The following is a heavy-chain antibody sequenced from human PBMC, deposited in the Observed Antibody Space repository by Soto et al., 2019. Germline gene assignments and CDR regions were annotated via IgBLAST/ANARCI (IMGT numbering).Heavy chain of an antibody. Sequence: QVQLVQSGAEVKKPGASVKVSCKASGYTFTSYDINWVRQATGQGLEWMGWMNPNSGNTGYAQKFQGRVTMTRTTSISTAYMELSRLRSEDTAVYYCARETNYYDSSGYSAGWFDPLGQGPLVTVSA. CDR2: MNPNSGNT. V-gene: IGHV1-8*01. CDR1: GYTFTSYD. CDR3: ARETNYYDSSGYSAGWFDP. J-gene: IGHJ5*02. D-gene: IGHD3-22*01.